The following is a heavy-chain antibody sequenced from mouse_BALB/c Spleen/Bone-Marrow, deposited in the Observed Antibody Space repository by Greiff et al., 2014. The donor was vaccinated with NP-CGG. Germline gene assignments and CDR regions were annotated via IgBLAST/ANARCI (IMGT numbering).Heavy chain of an antibody. D-gene: IGHD1-1*01. J-gene: IGHJ3*01. CDR1: GYSFTSYW. Sequence: VQLQQSGPQLVRPGASVKISCKASGYSFTSYWMHWVKRRPGQGLEWIGMIDPSDSETRLNQMFKDKATLTVDKSSSTAYMQPSSQTPGDSAVNYCASYGSSPAWFAYWGQGTLVTVSA. V-gene: IGHV1S74*01. CDR2: IDPSDSET. CDR3: ASYGSSPAWFAY.